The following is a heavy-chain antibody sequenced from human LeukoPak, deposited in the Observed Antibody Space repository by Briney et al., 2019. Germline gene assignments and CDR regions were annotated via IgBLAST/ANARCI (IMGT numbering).Heavy chain of an antibody. J-gene: IGHJ4*02. Sequence: GASVKVSCKASGYTFTGYYMHWVRQAPGQGLEWMGWINPNSGGTNYAQKFQGRVIMTRDTSISTAYMELSRLRSDDTAVYYCARGRTLSIAVAGTFDYWGQGTLVTVSS. V-gene: IGHV1-2*02. CDR3: ARGRTLSIAVAGTFDY. D-gene: IGHD6-19*01. CDR1: GYTFTGYY. CDR2: INPNSGGT.